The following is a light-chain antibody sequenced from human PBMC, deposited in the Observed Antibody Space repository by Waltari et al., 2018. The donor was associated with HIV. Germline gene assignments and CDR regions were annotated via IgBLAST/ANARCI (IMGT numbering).Light chain of an antibody. Sequence: QSALTQPPSASGSLGQSVTISCTGSSSDVGRSYYVSLYQQHPGKAPKPLIFEVNKRPSGVPDRFAGSKSGNTASLTVSGLQAEDEAEYSCSSYAGINPVIFGGGTTLTVL. V-gene: IGLV2-8*01. CDR1: SSDVGRSYY. CDR2: EVN. CDR3: SSYAGINPVI. J-gene: IGLJ2*01.